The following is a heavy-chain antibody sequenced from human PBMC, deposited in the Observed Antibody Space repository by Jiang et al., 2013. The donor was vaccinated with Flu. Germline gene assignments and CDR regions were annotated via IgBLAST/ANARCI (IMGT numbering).Heavy chain of an antibody. CDR2: IYYSGSA. D-gene: IGHD1-26*01. CDR1: GGSINSDTYY. CDR3: ARAQKYSGFELPYFDY. J-gene: IGHJ4*02. V-gene: IGHV4-39*07. Sequence: GLVKPSETLSLTCSVSGGSINSDTYYWGWIRQPPGKRLEWIGGIYYSGSAYYSPSLSSRVAMSVDTSKNQLSLKLSSVTAADTAVYYCARAQKYSGFELPYFDYWGQGILVIVSS.